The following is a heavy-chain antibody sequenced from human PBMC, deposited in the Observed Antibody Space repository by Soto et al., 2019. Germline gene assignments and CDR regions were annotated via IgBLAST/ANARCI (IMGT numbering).Heavy chain of an antibody. CDR3: TRAPLRCSGGSCYSADA. J-gene: IGHJ5*02. CDR2: IRSSRCGATT. CDR1: GFTFHEHG. D-gene: IGHD2-15*01. Sequence: GGSLRLSCETSGFTFHEHGMSWVRQAPGKGLVWVGFIRSSRCGATTEYAASVKGRFFISRDDSKSVAFLQMHNLETEDTAVYYCTRAPLRCSGGSCYSADAWGQGTLVTVSS. V-gene: IGHV3-49*04.